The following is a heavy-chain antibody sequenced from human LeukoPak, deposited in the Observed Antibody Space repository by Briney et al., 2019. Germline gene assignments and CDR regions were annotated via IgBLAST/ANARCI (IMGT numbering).Heavy chain of an antibody. CDR2: IYYSGSI. J-gene: IGHJ4*02. V-gene: IGHV4-59*01. Sequence: SETLSLTCTVSGGSISSYYWSWIRQPPGKGLEWIGYIYYSGSINYNPSLKSRVTISVDTSKNQFSLKLSSVTAADTAVYYCARSASSGSTRGEFDYWGQGTLVTVSS. CDR3: ARSASSGSTRGEFDY. CDR1: GGSISSYY. D-gene: IGHD6-19*01.